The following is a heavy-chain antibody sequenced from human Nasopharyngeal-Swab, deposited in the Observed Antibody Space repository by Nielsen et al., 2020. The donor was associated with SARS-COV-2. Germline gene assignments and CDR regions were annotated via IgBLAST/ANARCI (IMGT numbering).Heavy chain of an antibody. J-gene: IGHJ6*02. V-gene: IGHV3-23*01. CDR3: AKDRDSGDDSDDYYHYYGMDV. Sequence: GESLKISCAASGFTFRSYAISWVRQAPGKGLELVSVISASDYTTYDADSVKGRFTISRDNSKNTVNLQMNSLRAEDTAIYYCAKDRDSGDDSDDYYHYYGMDVWGQGTTVTVFS. CDR1: GFTFRSYA. CDR2: ISASDYTT. D-gene: IGHD5-12*01.